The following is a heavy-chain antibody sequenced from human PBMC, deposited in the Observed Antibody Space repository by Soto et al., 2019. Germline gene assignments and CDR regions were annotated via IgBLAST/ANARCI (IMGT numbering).Heavy chain of an antibody. CDR3: ARVWYSKTGGLDP. V-gene: IGHV4-4*07. CDR2: ISTTGGT. Sequence: SETLSLTCSVSGGSISTHYWSWFRQSAGKSLEWIGHISTTGGTNYNPSLKSRVTMSVDTAGKAFSLQLASVTAADTAVYYCARVWYSKTGGLDPWGQGXLVTVSS. CDR1: GGSISTHY. J-gene: IGHJ5*02. D-gene: IGHD1-26*01.